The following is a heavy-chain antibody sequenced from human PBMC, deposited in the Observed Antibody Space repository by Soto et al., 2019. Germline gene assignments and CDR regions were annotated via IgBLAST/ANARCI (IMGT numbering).Heavy chain of an antibody. J-gene: IGHJ6*02. Sequence: SETLSLTCTVSGGSVSSGSYYWSWIRQPPGKGLEWIGYMSYTGSTNYNPSLKSRVTISVDMSTNQFSLKLRSVTAADTAVYYCAREMVRGVIIRSYGMDVWGQGTTVTVSS. CDR3: AREMVRGVIIRSYGMDV. CDR2: MSYTGST. CDR1: GGSVSSGSYY. V-gene: IGHV4-61*01. D-gene: IGHD3-10*01.